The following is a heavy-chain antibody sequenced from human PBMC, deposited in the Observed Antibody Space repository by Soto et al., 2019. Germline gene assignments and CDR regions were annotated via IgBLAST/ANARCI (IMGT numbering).Heavy chain of an antibody. Sequence: GGSLRLSCAASGFTFSSYAMHWVRQAPGKGLEWVAVISYDGSNKYYADSVKGRFTISRDNSKNTLYLQMNSLRAEDTAVYYCASDAFRQQLDLRGASFGPWGQGTLVTVSS. CDR1: GFTFSSYA. V-gene: IGHV3-30-3*01. J-gene: IGHJ5*02. CDR3: ASDAFRQQLDLRGASFGP. CDR2: ISYDGSNK. D-gene: IGHD6-13*01.